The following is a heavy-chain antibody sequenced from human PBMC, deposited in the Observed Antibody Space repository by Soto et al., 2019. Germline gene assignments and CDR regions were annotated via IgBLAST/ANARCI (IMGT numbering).Heavy chain of an antibody. CDR2: IGTAGDT. V-gene: IGHV3-13*01. Sequence: GGSLRLSCEASGFTFSGFDMHWVRQPTGKGLEWVSSIGTAGDTYYAVSVKGRFTISRDNAKNSLSLQMNSLRAGDMAVYFCAKSQEVGTHFFDSWGQGTQVTVSS. J-gene: IGHJ4*02. CDR1: GFTFSGFD. D-gene: IGHD6-13*01. CDR3: AKSQEVGTHFFDS.